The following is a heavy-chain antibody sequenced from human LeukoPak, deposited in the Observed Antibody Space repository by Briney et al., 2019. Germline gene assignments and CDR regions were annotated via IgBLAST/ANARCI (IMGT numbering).Heavy chain of an antibody. CDR3: ATGTGWRVDFDY. CDR2: IIPIFGTA. CDR1: GGTFSSYA. J-gene: IGHJ4*02. D-gene: IGHD2-15*01. V-gene: IGHV1-69*05. Sequence: GAPVKVSCKASGGTFSSYAISWVRQAPGQGLEWMGGIIPIFGTANYAQKFQGRVTITTDESTSTAYMELSSLRSEDTAVYYCATGTGWRVDFDYWGQGTLVTVSS.